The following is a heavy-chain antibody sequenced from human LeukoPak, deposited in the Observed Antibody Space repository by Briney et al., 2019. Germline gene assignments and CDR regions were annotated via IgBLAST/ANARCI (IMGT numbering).Heavy chain of an antibody. CDR3: AKTTTVVTRFFDY. D-gene: IGHD4-23*01. Sequence: GGSLRLSCAASGFTFSSYAMSWLRQAPGKGLEWVSAISGSGGSTYYADSVKGRFTISRDNSKNTLYLQMNSLRAEDTAVYYCAKTTTVVTRFFDYWGQGTLVTVSS. CDR2: ISGSGGST. J-gene: IGHJ4*02. V-gene: IGHV3-23*01. CDR1: GFTFSSYA.